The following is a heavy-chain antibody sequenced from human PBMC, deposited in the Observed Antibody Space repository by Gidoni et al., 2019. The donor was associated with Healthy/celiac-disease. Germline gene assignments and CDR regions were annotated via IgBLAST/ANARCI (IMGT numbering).Heavy chain of an antibody. Sequence: EVQLVESGGGLVKPGGSLRLSCAASGFTFSSYSMNWVRQAPGKGLEWVSSISSSSSYIYYADSVKGRFTISRDNAKNSLYLQMNSLRAEDTAVYYCARDENGVYCSSTSCYPSGPWFDPWGQGTLVTVSS. CDR3: ARDENGVYCSSTSCYPSGPWFDP. CDR2: ISSSSSYI. J-gene: IGHJ5*02. D-gene: IGHD2-2*01. V-gene: IGHV3-21*01. CDR1: GFTFSSYS.